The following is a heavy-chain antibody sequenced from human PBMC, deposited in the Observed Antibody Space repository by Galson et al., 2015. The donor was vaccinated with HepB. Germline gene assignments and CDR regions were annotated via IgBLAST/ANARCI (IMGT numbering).Heavy chain of an antibody. V-gene: IGHV1-46*03. CDR3: ASFYCSSTSCYDYYYMDV. J-gene: IGHJ6*03. CDR2: INPSGGST. D-gene: IGHD2-2*01. Sequence: SVKVSCKASGYTFTSYYMHWVRQAPGQGLEWMGIINPSGGSTSYAQKFQGRVTMTRDTSTSTVYMELSSLRSEDTAVYYCASFYCSSTSCYDYYYMDVWGKGTTVTVSS. CDR1: GYTFTSYY.